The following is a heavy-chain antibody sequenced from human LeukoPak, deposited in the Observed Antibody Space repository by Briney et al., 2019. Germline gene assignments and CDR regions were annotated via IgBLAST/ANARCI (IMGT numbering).Heavy chain of an antibody. J-gene: IGHJ5*02. D-gene: IGHD2-2*01. CDR2: INPNSGGT. V-gene: IGHV1-2*06. CDR3: ARCEGYCSSTSCSRAYNWFDP. CDR1: GYTFTGYY. Sequence: ASVKVSCKASGYTFTGYYMHWVRQAPGQGLEWMGRINPNSGGTNYAQKFQGRVTITTDESTSTAYMELSSLRSEDTAVYYCARCEGYCSSTSCSRAYNWFDPWGQGTLVTVSS.